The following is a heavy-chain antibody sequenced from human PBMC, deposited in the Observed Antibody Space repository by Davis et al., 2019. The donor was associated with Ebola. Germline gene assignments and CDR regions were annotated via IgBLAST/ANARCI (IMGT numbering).Heavy chain of an antibody. CDR2: INHSGST. CDR3: ALAVPGKRGFHH. CDR1: GGSFSGYY. Sequence: SETLSLTCAVYGGSFSGYYWSWIRQPPGKGLEWIGEINHSGSTNYNPSLKSRVTISVDTSKNQFSLKLSSVTAADTAIYYCALAVPGKRGFHHWGQGTLVTVSS. J-gene: IGHJ4*02. D-gene: IGHD6-19*01. V-gene: IGHV4-34*01.